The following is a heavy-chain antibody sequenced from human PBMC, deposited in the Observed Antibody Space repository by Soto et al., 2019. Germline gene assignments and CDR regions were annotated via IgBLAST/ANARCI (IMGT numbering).Heavy chain of an antibody. D-gene: IGHD6-19*01. J-gene: IGHJ4*02. CDR2: IGSGGDA. CDR3: ARVGLGRGLDY. Sequence: EVQLVESGGGLVQPGGSLRLSCAASGFTFSSFDMHWVRQATGKGLEWVSSIGSGGDAYYPGSVKGRFTISRENAKNSLYLQMNSLRAGDTAVYYCARVGLGRGLDYWGQGTLVTVSS. V-gene: IGHV3-13*01. CDR1: GFTFSSFD.